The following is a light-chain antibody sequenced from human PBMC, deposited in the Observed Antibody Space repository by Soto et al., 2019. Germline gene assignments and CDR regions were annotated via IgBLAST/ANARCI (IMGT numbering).Light chain of an antibody. CDR2: WAS. V-gene: IGKV4-1*01. CDR3: EHYYCTPWT. CDR1: QSVLHRSSNKNF. J-gene: IGKJ1*01. Sequence: DIVMTQSPDSLAVSLGERATVNCKSSQSVLHRSSNKNFLAWYQQKPGQPPKLLISWASTRESGVPDRFSGSGSETDFALTISSLQAEDVEVYVCEHYYCTPWTFGLGTKVEIK.